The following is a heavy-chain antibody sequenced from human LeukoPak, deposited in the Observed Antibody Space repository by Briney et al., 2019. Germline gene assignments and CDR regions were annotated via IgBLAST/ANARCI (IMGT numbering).Heavy chain of an antibody. CDR2: IYYSGST. D-gene: IGHD2-2*02. J-gene: IGHJ5*02. Sequence: SQTLSLTCTVSGGSISSGGYYWSWIRQHPGKGLEWIGYIYYSGSTYYNPSLKSRVTISVDTSKNQFSLKLSSVTAADTAVCYCARGGAVYPDNWFDPWGQGTLVTVSS. V-gene: IGHV4-31*03. CDR3: ARGGAVYPDNWFDP. CDR1: GGSISSGGYY.